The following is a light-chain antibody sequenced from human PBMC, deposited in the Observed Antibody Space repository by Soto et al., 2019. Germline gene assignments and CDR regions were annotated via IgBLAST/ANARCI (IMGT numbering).Light chain of an antibody. V-gene: IGKV1-39*01. CDR1: QSSTSY. Sequence: MQMTQSPSSLSASVGDRVAITCRASQSSTSYLNWYQQKPGKAPLLLIYDASILQSGVPSRFSGSGSGTDFTLIISSLQPEDFATYYCQQSGTFGQGTKVEIK. CDR2: DAS. CDR3: QQSGT. J-gene: IGKJ1*01.